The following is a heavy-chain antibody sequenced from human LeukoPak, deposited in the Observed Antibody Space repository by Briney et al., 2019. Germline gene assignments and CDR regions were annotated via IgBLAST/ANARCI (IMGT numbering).Heavy chain of an antibody. D-gene: IGHD5-12*01. Sequence: PGGSLRLSCTVSGFNSGDYTMTWVRQAPGKGLEWVSFIRSKNFGETQEYAAAVKGRFTISRDDSKNITYLEMNSLKTEDTAVYYCYSGHDSIYFDYWGQGTLVTVSS. CDR2: IRSKNFGETQ. CDR1: GFNSGDYT. V-gene: IGHV3-49*04. CDR3: YSGHDSIYFDY. J-gene: IGHJ4*02.